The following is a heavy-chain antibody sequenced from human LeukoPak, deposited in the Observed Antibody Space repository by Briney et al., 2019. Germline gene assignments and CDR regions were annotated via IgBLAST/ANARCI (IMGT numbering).Heavy chain of an antibody. CDR2: ISSSSTTI. Sequence: GGSLRLSCAASGFTFSSYSMNWVRQAPGKGLEWISYISSSSTTIYYAASVKGRFTISRDNSKNTLYFQMNSLRAEDTAVYYCARDRVGWYFDLWGRGTLVTVSS. D-gene: IGHD1-26*01. CDR1: GFTFSSYS. J-gene: IGHJ2*01. V-gene: IGHV3-48*01. CDR3: ARDRVGWYFDL.